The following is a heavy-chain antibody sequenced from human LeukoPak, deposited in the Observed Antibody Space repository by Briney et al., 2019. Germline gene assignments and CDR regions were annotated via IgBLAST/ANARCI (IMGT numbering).Heavy chain of an antibody. CDR3: ARAGGSTVSHSDY. CDR2: IVGSSSTV. J-gene: IGHJ4*02. CDR1: GFTFSYYS. V-gene: IGHV3-48*04. D-gene: IGHD4-17*01. Sequence: PGGSLRLSCAASGFTFSYYSMNWVRQAPGKGLEWVSYIVGSSSTVYYADSVKGRFTISKDNAKNSLCLQMNSLRAEDTAVYYCARAGGSTVSHSDYWGQGTLVTVSS.